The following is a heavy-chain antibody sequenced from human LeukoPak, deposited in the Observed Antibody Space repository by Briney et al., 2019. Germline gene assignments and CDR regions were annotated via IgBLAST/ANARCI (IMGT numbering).Heavy chain of an antibody. CDR3: ASGFWSGLIDY. Sequence: GGSLRLSCAASGFTFSNYWMSWVRQGPGKGLEWVAHMSQDGSEKPYVDSVKGRFTISRDNAKKSLYLQMNSLRAEDTAVYYCASGFWSGLIDYWGQGTLVTVSS. J-gene: IGHJ4*02. D-gene: IGHD3-3*01. CDR2: MSQDGSEK. V-gene: IGHV3-7*01. CDR1: GFTFSNYW.